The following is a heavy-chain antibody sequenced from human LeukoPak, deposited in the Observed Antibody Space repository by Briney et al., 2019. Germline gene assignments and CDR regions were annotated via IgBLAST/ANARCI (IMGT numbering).Heavy chain of an antibody. V-gene: IGHV3-66*02. J-gene: IGHJ1*01. Sequence: PGGSLRLSCAASGFTVSSNYMSWVRQAPGKGLEWVSVIYSGGSTYYADSVKGRFTISRDNSKNTLYLQMNSLRAEDTAVYYCAKEAQVLKGYFQHWGQGTLVTVSS. CDR3: AKEAQVLKGYFQH. D-gene: IGHD2-8*01. CDR2: IYSGGST. CDR1: GFTVSSNY.